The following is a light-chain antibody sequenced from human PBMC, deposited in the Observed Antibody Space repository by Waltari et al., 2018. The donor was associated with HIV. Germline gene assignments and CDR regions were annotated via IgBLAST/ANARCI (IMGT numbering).Light chain of an antibody. CDR2: SGS. Sequence: DIVMTQSPLSLPVTPGEPASISCRSSQSLLHSNGYNYLDWYLQKQGQSPQLLIYSGSIRASGVPDRFIGSGSGTDFTLKISRVEAEDFGVYYCMQALHKWTFGQGTKVEIK. J-gene: IGKJ1*01. CDR1: QSLLHSNGYNY. V-gene: IGKV2-28*01. CDR3: MQALHKWT.